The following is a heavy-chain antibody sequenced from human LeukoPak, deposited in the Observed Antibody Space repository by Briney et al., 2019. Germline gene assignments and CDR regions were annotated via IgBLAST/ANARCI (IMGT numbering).Heavy chain of an antibody. V-gene: IGHV3-23*01. CDR1: GFTISSYA. D-gene: IGHD6-19*01. Sequence: GGSLRLSCAASGFTISSYAMSWVRQAPGKGLEWVSAISGSGGSTYYADSVKGRFTISRDNSKNTLYLQMNSLRAEDTAVYYCAKMGTDQDPQWLVLMLWGQGTLVTVSS. CDR3: AKMGTDQDPQWLVLML. J-gene: IGHJ4*02. CDR2: ISGSGGST.